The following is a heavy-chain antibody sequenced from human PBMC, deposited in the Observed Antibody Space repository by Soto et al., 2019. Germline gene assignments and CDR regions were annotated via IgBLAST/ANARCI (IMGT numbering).Heavy chain of an antibody. J-gene: IGHJ4*02. V-gene: IGHV2-5*02. CDR1: GFSLSTSGVG. D-gene: IGHD6-6*01. CDR3: AHRPPSIAAPAGAYYFDY. CDR2: IYWDDDK. Sequence: QITLKESGPTLVKPTQTLTLTCTFSGFSLSTSGVGVGWIRQPPGKALEWLALIYWDDDKRYSPSLKSRLTITKDTSKNQVVLTMTNMDPVDTATYYCAHRPPSIAAPAGAYYFDYWGQGTLVTVSS.